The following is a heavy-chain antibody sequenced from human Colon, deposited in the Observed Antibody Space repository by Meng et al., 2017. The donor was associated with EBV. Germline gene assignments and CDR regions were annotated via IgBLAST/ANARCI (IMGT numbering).Heavy chain of an antibody. V-gene: IGHV4-34*01. D-gene: IGHD3-9*01. CDR1: GGSFSGYV. Sequence: QVFGAGRLKPSATLPFTGTVNGGSFSGYVGSWVRQPPGKGMEWIGEVSHPGSANYNPSLKSRVTISVDASEKQFSLRLTSVTAADSAVYYCARVPTTGYKDHWGQGTLVTVSS. J-gene: IGHJ4*02. CDR3: ARVPTTGYKDH. CDR2: VSHPGSA.